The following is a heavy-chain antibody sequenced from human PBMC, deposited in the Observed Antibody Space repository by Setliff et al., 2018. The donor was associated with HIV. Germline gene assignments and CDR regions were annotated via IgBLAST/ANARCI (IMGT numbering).Heavy chain of an antibody. CDR2: IYHTGST. CDR1: GGSISSHY. V-gene: IGHV4-59*11. D-gene: IGHD3-10*01. Sequence: SETLSLTCTVSGGSISSHYWSLIRQPPGKDLEWIGSIYHTGSTNYNPSLKSRVMISVDKSKNQFSLKLTSVTAADTAVYYCASGGFGEWFSEYWGQGTLVTVSS. J-gene: IGHJ4*02. CDR3: ASGGFGEWFSEY.